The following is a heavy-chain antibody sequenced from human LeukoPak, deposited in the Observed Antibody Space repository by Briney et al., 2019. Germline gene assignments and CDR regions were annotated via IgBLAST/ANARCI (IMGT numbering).Heavy chain of an antibody. CDR3: AKDSDSSSWCADFDY. J-gene: IGHJ4*02. Sequence: GGSLRLSCAASGFTFSSYAMHWVRQAPGKGLEWVAVISYDGSNKYYADSVKGRFTISRDNSKNTLYLQMNSLRAEDTAVYYCAKDSDSSSWCADFDYWGQGTLVTVSS. CDR1: GFTFSSYA. V-gene: IGHV3-30-3*01. CDR2: ISYDGSNK. D-gene: IGHD6-13*01.